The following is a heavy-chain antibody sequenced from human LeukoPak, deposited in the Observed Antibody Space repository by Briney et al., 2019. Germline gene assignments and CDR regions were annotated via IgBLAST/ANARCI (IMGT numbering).Heavy chain of an antibody. J-gene: IGHJ4*02. D-gene: IGHD3-22*01. CDR2: IYSGGST. V-gene: IGHV3-66*02. CDR3: ARESQGYYYDSSGYYYRH. CDR1: GFTVSSNY. Sequence: GGSLRLSCAASGFTVSSNYMSWVRQAPGKGLEWVSVIYSGGSTYYADSVKGRFTISRDNSKNTLYLQMNSLRAEDTAVYYCARESQGYYYDSSGYYYRHWGQGTLVTVSS.